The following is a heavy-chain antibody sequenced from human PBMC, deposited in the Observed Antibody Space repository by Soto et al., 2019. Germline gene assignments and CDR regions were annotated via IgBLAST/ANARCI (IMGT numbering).Heavy chain of an antibody. J-gene: IGHJ5*02. CDR3: ARAISGYVT. Sequence: QVQLVQSGAEVKKRGASVKVSCKASGITYTTYAIHWVRKAPGQGLEWMGWINTGNGNTRYSQSFQGRVTLTTDTSANTAYMDLNSLTSEDTAVYYCARAISGYVTWGQGTLITVSS. CDR1: GITYTTYA. CDR2: INTGNGNT. V-gene: IGHV1-3*04. D-gene: IGHD5-12*01.